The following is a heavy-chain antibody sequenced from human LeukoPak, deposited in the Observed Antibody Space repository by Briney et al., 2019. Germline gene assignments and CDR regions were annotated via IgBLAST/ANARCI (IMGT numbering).Heavy chain of an antibody. CDR1: GFTVITND. CDR3: ARGVEPLAANTLAY. CDR2: LYSDANT. Sequence: GGSLRLSCAASGFTVITNDMTWVRQAPGKGLEWVAVLYSDANTKYADSVQGRFTISRDNSKNTLYLEMNSLSPDDTAVYYCARGVEPLAANTLAYWGQGTLVTVSS. V-gene: IGHV3-53*01. D-gene: IGHD1-14*01. J-gene: IGHJ4*02.